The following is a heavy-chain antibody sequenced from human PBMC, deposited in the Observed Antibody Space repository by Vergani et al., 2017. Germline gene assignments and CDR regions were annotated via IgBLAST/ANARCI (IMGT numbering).Heavy chain of an antibody. V-gene: IGHV3-48*01. Sequence: DVQLVESGGTLVQPGGSLRLSCAASGFPFRSHSMNWVRQAPGKGLEWISYISMSSSTIHYADSLRGRFTISRDNAKNSLYLQMSSLRAEDTAVYYCASGYCGGGSCLLGWSYGMDVWGRGATVTVSS. D-gene: IGHD2-21*01. CDR1: GFPFRSHS. CDR3: ASGYCGGGSCLLGWSYGMDV. CDR2: ISMSSSTI. J-gene: IGHJ6*02.